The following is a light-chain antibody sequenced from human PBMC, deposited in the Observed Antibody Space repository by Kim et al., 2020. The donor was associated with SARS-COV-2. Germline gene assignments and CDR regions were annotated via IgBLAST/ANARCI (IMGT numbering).Light chain of an antibody. CDR2: TAS. J-gene: IGKJ5*01. CDR1: QTVDNSF. V-gene: IGKV3-20*01. CDR3: QQYASSPIT. Sequence: SAGERATPSCRASQTVDNSFVAWDQQRPGQAPRLLIYTASNRATGIPDRFSGGGSGKDFTLTISSLEPEDFGVYSCQQYASSPITFGQGTRREIK.